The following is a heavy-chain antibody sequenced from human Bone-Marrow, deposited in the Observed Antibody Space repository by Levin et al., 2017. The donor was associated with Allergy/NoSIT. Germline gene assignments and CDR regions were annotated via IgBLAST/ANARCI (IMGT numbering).Heavy chain of an antibody. V-gene: IGHV1-69*13. Sequence: SVKVSCKASGGTFSSYAISWVRQAPGQGLEWMGGIIPIFGTANYAQKFQGRVTITADESTSTAYMELSSLRSEDTAVYYCARGRWDIVVVPAAMWHYYYYGMDVWGQGTTVTVSS. CDR2: IIPIFGTA. CDR3: ARGRWDIVVVPAAMWHYYYYGMDV. D-gene: IGHD2-2*01. J-gene: IGHJ6*02. CDR1: GGTFSSYA.